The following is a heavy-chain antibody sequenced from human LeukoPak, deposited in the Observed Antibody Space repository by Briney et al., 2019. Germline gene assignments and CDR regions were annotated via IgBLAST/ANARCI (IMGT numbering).Heavy chain of an antibody. D-gene: IGHD3-22*01. CDR1: GGTFSSYT. J-gene: IGHJ4*02. CDR3: ARGDYYDRSGRLLDY. CDR2: IIPILGIA. Sequence: ASVKVSCKASGGTFSSYTISWVRQAPGQGLEWMGRIIPILGIANYAQKFQGRVTITADKSTSTAYMELSSLRSEDTAVYYCARGDYYDRSGRLLDYWGQGTLVTVSS. V-gene: IGHV1-69*02.